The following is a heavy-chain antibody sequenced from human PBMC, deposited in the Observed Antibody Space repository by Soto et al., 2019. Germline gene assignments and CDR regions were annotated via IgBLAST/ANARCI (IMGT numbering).Heavy chain of an antibody. J-gene: IGHJ4*02. CDR2: ISGSGGST. CDR3: ATYDSSGYYYSLFDY. Sequence: PGGSLRLSCAASGFTFSSYAMSWVRQAPGKGLEWVSAISGSGGSTYYADSVKGRFTISRDNSKNTLYLQMNSLRAEDTAVYYCATYDSSGYYYSLFDYWGQGTLVTVSS. CDR1: GFTFSSYA. D-gene: IGHD3-22*01. V-gene: IGHV3-23*01.